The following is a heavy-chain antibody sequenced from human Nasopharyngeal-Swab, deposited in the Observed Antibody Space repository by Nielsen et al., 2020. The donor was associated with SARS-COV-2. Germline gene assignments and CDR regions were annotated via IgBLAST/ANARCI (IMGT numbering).Heavy chain of an antibody. V-gene: IGHV1-18*01. CDR2: ISVHNDRT. CDR3: ARDSLLYCNSLTCSGVEGFDL. CDR1: GGTFRTYA. J-gene: IGHJ3*01. Sequence: ASVKVSCKASGGTFRTYAMNWVRQAPGQGLEWMGWISVHNDRTNYAQKFQGRVTVTADTSTYTAYMELRSLRSDDTAVYYCARDSLLYCNSLTCSGVEGFDLWGQGTMVIVSS. D-gene: IGHD2/OR15-2a*01.